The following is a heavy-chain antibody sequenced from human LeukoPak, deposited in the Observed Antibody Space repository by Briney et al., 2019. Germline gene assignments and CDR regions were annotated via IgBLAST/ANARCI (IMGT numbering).Heavy chain of an antibody. CDR1: GASITSSNW. CDR2: IYYSGST. Sequence: SETLSLTCAVSGASITSSNWWSWVRQPPGKGLEWIGSIYYSGSTYYNPSLKSRVTISVDTSKNQFSLKLSSVTAADTAVYYCAEGRGWYDYWGQGTLVTVSS. V-gene: IGHV4-39*01. J-gene: IGHJ4*02. CDR3: AEGRGWYDY. D-gene: IGHD6-19*01.